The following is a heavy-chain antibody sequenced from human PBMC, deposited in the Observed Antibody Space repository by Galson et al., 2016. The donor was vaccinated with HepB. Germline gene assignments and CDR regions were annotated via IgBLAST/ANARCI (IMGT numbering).Heavy chain of an antibody. J-gene: IGHJ4*02. Sequence: SLRLSCAGSGFTFSDHYMDWVRQAPGKGLEWVGRVRNKPHGYRTEYAASVKGRFIVSREDLKSSLYLQMNRLKTEDTAMYFCVRRDYGGSVDCPFDSWGQGTRVTVSS. D-gene: IGHD4-23*01. CDR3: VRRDYGGSVDCPFDS. CDR1: GFTFSDHY. CDR2: VRNKPHGYRT. V-gene: IGHV3-72*01.